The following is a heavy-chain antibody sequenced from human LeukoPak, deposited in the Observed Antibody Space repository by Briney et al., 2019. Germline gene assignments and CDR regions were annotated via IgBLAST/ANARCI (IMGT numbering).Heavy chain of an antibody. Sequence: GGSLRLSCAASGFTFSGYYMSWVRQAPGKGLEWVSYITPSGSTIYYADSVKGRFTISRDNAKNSLYLQMNSLRAEDTAVYFCAGRDVYNSAYWGQGTLVTVSS. J-gene: IGHJ4*02. V-gene: IGHV3-11*01. D-gene: IGHD5-24*01. CDR3: AGRDVYNSAY. CDR2: ITPSGSTI. CDR1: GFTFSGYY.